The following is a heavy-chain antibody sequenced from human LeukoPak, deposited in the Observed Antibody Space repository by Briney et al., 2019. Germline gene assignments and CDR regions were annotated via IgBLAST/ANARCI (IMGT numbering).Heavy chain of an antibody. CDR1: GFTFSSYE. V-gene: IGHV3-48*03. Sequence: GGSLRLSCAASGFTFSSYEMSWVRQAPGKGLEWVSFISSSGDTIYYADSVKGRFTISRDKNKNSLYLQMNSLTTEDTALYYCAKDKGYSYGHAFDYWGQGTLVTVSS. CDR2: ISSSGDTI. J-gene: IGHJ4*02. D-gene: IGHD5-18*01. CDR3: AKDKGYSYGHAFDY.